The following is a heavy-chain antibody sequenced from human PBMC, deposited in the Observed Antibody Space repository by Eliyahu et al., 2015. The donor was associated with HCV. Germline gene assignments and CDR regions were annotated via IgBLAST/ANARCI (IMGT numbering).Heavy chain of an antibody. CDR3: ARGGFGPGYGSGFNAFDM. Sequence: QVQLVQSGAEVKKPGTSVKVSCKSSGYTFSSYAMHWVRQAPGQRLEWMGWVNAGSGNTKYSQKFQDRVTITRDTSATTAYMELGSLRSEDTAVYYCARGGFGPGYGSGFNAFDMWGQGTMVSVSS. J-gene: IGHJ3*02. CDR2: VNAGSGNT. D-gene: IGHD6-19*01. CDR1: GYTFSSYA. V-gene: IGHV1-3*01.